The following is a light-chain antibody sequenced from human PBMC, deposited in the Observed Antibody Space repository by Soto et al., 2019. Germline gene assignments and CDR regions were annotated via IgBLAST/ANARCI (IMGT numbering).Light chain of an antibody. CDR3: AASHDSRNGWV. CDR1: SSNIGSNT. V-gene: IGLV1-44*01. CDR2: SSD. Sequence: QAVVTQPPSMSGTPGQRVTISCSGSSSNIGSNTVNWYPQLPGTAPKLLIYSSDQRPSGVPDRVSGSKSGTSASLAISGLQPEDEADYYCAASHDSRNGWVFGGGTKLTVL. J-gene: IGLJ3*02.